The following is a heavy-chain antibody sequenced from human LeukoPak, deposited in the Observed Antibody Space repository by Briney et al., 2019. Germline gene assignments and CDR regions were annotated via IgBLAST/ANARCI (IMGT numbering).Heavy chain of an antibody. J-gene: IGHJ4*02. CDR2: IIPILGIA. CDR1: GGTFSSYA. D-gene: IGHD6-19*01. V-gene: IGHV1-69*04. Sequence: GASVKVSCKASGGTFSSYAISWVRQAPGQGLEWMGRIIPILGIANYAQKFQGRVTITADKSTSTAYMELSSLRSEDTAVYYCARDLIAVAGTEWYYFDYWGQGTLVTVSS. CDR3: ARDLIAVAGTEWYYFDY.